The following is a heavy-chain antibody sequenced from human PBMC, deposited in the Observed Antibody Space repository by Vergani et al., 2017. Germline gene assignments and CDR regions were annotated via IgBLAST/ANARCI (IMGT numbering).Heavy chain of an antibody. CDR1: GGPFKNSA. J-gene: IGHJ4*02. Sequence: QVQLVQSGAEVKKPGSSVKVSCKASGGPFKNSAFSWVRQVPGQGLEWMGRIITFFGTTDYAQKFQGRFTIIADEFTKTVDMQLSNLRSEDTAVYYCASWGGVGYRKTPDYFDYWGQGTLVTVSS. D-gene: IGHD1-14*01. CDR2: IITFFGTT. CDR3: ASWGGVGYRKTPDYFDY. V-gene: IGHV1-69*13.